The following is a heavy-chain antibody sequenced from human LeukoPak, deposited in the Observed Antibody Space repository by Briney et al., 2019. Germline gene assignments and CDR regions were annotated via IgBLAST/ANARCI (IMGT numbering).Heavy chain of an antibody. J-gene: IGHJ6*02. CDR2: IWFDGSNK. CDR1: GFTFSNYG. CDR3: ARVGGAYYYGMDV. Sequence: GGSLRLSCAASGFTFSNYGMHWVRQAPGKGLEWVAVIWFDGSNKYYADSVKGRFTISRDNSKDTLYLQMNSLRVEDTAVYYCARVGGAYYYGMDVWGQGTTVTVSS. V-gene: IGHV3-33*01. D-gene: IGHD1-26*01.